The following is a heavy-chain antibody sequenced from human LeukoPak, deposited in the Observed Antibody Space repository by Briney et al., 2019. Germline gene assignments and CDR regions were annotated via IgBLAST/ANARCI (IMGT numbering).Heavy chain of an antibody. D-gene: IGHD3-22*01. J-gene: IGHJ4*02. CDR3: AREAYYDSSGYYQRVFDY. CDR1: GGSISSYY. Sequence: SETLSLTCTVSGGSISSYYWSWIRQPAGKGLEWIGRIYTSGSTNYNPSLKSRVTISVDKSKNQFSLKLSSVTAADTAVYYCAREAYYDSSGYYQRVFDYWGPGTPVTVSS. CDR2: IYTSGST. V-gene: IGHV4-4*07.